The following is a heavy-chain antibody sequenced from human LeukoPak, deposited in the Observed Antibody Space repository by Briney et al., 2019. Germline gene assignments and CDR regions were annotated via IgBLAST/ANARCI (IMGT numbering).Heavy chain of an antibody. J-gene: IGHJ5*02. CDR3: ARILGPDWFDP. Sequence: GASVKVSCKASGGTFSSYVISWVRQAPGQGLEWMGGIIPIFGTANYAQKFQGRVTITADKSTSTAYMELSSPRSEDTAVYYCARILGPDWFDPWGQGTLVTVSS. CDR1: GGTFSSYV. D-gene: IGHD7-27*01. V-gene: IGHV1-69*06. CDR2: IIPIFGTA.